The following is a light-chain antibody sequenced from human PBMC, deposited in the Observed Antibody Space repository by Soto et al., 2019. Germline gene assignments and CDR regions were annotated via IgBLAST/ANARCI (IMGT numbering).Light chain of an antibody. CDR3: AAWDDSLNVYV. CDR1: SSNIGSNT. Sequence: QSVLTQPPSASGTPGQRVTISCSGSSSNIGSNTVNWYQQLPGTAPKLLIYSNNQRPSGVPDRFSGSKSGTSASLAISGLQSGDEADYYWAAWDDSLNVYVFETGTKVT. J-gene: IGLJ1*01. CDR2: SNN. V-gene: IGLV1-44*01.